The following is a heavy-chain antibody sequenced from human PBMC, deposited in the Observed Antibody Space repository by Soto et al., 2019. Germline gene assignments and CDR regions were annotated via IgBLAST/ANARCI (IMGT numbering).Heavy chain of an antibody. CDR1: GYTFTTYG. CDR3: ARRSGSHIYYYYFDQ. Sequence: ASVKVSCKASGYTFTTYGINWVRQAPGQGLEWMGWISTSNGNTNYARSLQGRVTMTTDTSTSTAYMELRSLRSDDSAVYYCARRSGSHIYYYYFDQWGQGTLVTVSS. V-gene: IGHV1-18*04. J-gene: IGHJ4*02. D-gene: IGHD3-10*01. CDR2: ISTSNGNT.